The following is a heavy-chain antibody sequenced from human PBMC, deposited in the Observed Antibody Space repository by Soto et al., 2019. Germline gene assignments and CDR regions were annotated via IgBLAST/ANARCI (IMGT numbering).Heavy chain of an antibody. V-gene: IGHV1-3*01. CDR1: GYTFTSYA. D-gene: IGHD3-3*01. CDR3: AGPRYYDCWSGYPPRYYGMDV. CDR2: INAGNGNT. Sequence: GASVKVSCKASGYTFTSYAMHWVRQAPGQRLEWMGWINAGNGNTKYSQKFQGRVTITRDTSASTAYMELSSLRSEDTAVYYCAGPRYYDCWSGYPPRYYGMDVWGKGTTVTVSS. J-gene: IGHJ6*04.